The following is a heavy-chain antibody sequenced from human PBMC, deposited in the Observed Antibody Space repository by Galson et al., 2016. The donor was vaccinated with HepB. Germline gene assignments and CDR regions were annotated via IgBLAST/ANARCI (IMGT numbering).Heavy chain of an antibody. V-gene: IGHV5-51*01. CDR1: GYNFVRNW. Sequence: QSGAEVKKPGKSLKISCKGSGYNFVRNWIGWVRQMPGKGLEWMGIIYLEDSDTRYSPSFQGQVTISADKSIKTAYLQLSSLKAADTAKYYCARPHGESQSMDVWGQGTTVTV. D-gene: IGHD2-21*01. CDR3: ARPHGESQSMDV. J-gene: IGHJ6*02. CDR2: IYLEDSDT.